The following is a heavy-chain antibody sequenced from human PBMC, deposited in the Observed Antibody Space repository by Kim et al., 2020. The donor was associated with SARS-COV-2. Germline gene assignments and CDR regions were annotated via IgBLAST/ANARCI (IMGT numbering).Heavy chain of an antibody. Sequence: GGSLRLSCAASGFTFSSYAMHWVRQAPGKGLEWVAVIWYDGSNKYYADSVKGRFTISRDNSKNTLYLQMNSLRAEDTAVYYCAKAGPSFNWFDPWGQGTL. CDR2: IWYDGSNK. J-gene: IGHJ5*02. CDR1: GFTFSSYA. V-gene: IGHV3-33*06. CDR3: AKAGPSFNWFDP.